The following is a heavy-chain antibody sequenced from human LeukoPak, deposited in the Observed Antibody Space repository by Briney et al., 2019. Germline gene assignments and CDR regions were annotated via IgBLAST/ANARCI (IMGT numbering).Heavy chain of an antibody. CDR2: ISAYNGNK. CDR3: ARDQGITMVRGVITSNDY. CDR1: AYTFTNYG. D-gene: IGHD3-10*01. J-gene: IGHJ4*02. Sequence: EASVKVSCKAPAYTFTNYGISWVRPAPGQGLEWMGWISAYNGNKHFAQKLQDRVTMTTDTSTSTAYLELRSLRSDDTSVYYCARDQGITMVRGVITSNDYWGQGALVTVSS. V-gene: IGHV1-18*04.